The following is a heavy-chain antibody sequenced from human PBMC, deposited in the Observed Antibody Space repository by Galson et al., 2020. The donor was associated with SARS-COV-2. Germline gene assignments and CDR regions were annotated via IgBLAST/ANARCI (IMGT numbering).Heavy chain of an antibody. V-gene: IGHV4-39*01. CDR3: ARHSYSGSYQAPFDN. J-gene: IGHJ4*02. D-gene: IGHD1-26*01. CDR1: GGSLHSSDYF. Sequence: SETLSLTCSVSGGSLHSSDYFWGWSRQPPRKGLEWIGSIYFSGTAYYNPSLKSRVTLSVDTFKSELSLKLTSVTAADTAVYYCARHSYSGSYQAPFDNWGQGTLVTVSS. CDR2: IYFSGTA.